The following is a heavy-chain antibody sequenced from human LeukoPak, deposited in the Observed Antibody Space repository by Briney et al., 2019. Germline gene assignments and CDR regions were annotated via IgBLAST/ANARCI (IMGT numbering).Heavy chain of an antibody. Sequence: GASVKVSCKASGYTFTSYDISWVRQATGQGLEWMGWMNPNSGNTGYAQKFQGRVTMTRNTSISTAYMELSSLRSEDTAVYYCARGRIAAAVYPNWGQGTLVTVSS. CDR2: MNPNSGNT. J-gene: IGHJ4*02. CDR1: GYTFTSYD. V-gene: IGHV1-8*01. D-gene: IGHD6-13*01. CDR3: ARGRIAAAVYPN.